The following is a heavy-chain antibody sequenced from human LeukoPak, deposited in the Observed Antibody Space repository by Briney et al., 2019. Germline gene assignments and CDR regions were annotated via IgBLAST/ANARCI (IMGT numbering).Heavy chain of an antibody. CDR3: ARRISFDY. CDR1: GFTFSSYG. CDR2: ISYDGSNK. J-gene: IGHJ4*02. V-gene: IGHV3-30*03. Sequence: GGSLRLSCAASGFTFSSYGMHWVRQAPGKGLEWVAVISYDGSNKYYADSVKGRFTISRDNAKNSLYLQMNSLRAEDTAVYYCARRISFDYWGQGTLVTVSS.